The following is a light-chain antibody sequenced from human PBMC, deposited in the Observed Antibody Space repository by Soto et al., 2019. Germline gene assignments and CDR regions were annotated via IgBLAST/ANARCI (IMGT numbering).Light chain of an antibody. CDR3: QSYDSSNQDVV. J-gene: IGLJ2*01. V-gene: IGLV6-57*04. CDR1: SGSIASNY. Sequence: NFMLTQPHSVSESPGKTVTISCTRSSGSIASNYVQWYQQRPGSAPTTVIYEDNQRPSGVPDRFSGSIDSSSNSASLPISGLQTADEADYYCQSYDSSNQDVVFGGGTKLTVL. CDR2: EDN.